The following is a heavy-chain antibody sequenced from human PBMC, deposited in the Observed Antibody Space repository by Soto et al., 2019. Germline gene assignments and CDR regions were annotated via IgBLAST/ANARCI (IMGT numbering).Heavy chain of an antibody. V-gene: IGHV4-31*03. CDR1: GGSISSGGYY. Sequence: SETLSLTCTVSGGSISSGGYYWSWIRQHPGKGLEWIGYIYYSGSTYYNPSLKSRVTISVDTSKNQFSLKLSSVTAADTAVYYCAVEFAAAGTASYYYDYCGQRTLDIGSS. CDR3: AVEFAAAGTASYYYDY. J-gene: IGHJ4*02. D-gene: IGHD6-13*01. CDR2: IYYSGST.